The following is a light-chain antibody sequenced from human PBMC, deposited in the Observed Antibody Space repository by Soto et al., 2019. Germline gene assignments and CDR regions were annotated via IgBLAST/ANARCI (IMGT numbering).Light chain of an antibody. V-gene: IGKV1-27*01. CDR3: QKYSSVPV. CDR2: AAS. J-gene: IGKJ3*01. CDR1: QGIRNF. Sequence: DIQMTQSPTSLSASVGDRVTITCRASQGIRNFVAWYQQKPGKAPKLLIYAASTLQSGVPSRFSGSGCGTDFNLTINSLQPEDVATYSCQKYSSVPVFGPGTKVEIK.